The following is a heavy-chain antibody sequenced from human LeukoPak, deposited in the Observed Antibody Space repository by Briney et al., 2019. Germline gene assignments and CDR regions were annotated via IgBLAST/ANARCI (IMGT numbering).Heavy chain of an antibody. CDR1: GFTFSDYY. D-gene: IGHD6-19*01. CDR3: ARVSSGIAVAGTNRFDY. Sequence: GGSLRLSCAASGFTFSDYYMSWIRQAPGKGLEWFSYISSSGTTIYYADSVQGRFTISRDNAKNSLYLQMNSLRAEDTAVYYCARVSSGIAVAGTNRFDYWGQGTLVTVSS. V-gene: IGHV3-11*04. CDR2: ISSSGTTI. J-gene: IGHJ4*02.